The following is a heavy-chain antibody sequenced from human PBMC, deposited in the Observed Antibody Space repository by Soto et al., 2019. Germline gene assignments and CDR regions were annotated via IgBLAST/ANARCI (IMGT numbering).Heavy chain of an antibody. CDR1: GFTFSSYS. CDR3: ARGGYDYVWGSYRPQRVPMGMDV. D-gene: IGHD3-16*02. CDR2: ISSSSSTI. J-gene: IGHJ6*02. Sequence: EVQLVESGGGLVQPGGSLRLSCAASGFTFSSYSMNWVRQAPGKGLEWVSYISSSSSTIYYADSVKGRFTISRDNAKNSLYLQMNSLRDEHTAVYYCARGGYDYVWGSYRPQRVPMGMDVWGQGTTVTVSS. V-gene: IGHV3-48*02.